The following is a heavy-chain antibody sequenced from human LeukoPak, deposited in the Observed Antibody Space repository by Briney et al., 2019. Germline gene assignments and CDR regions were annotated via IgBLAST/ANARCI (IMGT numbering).Heavy chain of an antibody. J-gene: IGHJ4*02. CDR2: INHSGST. V-gene: IGHV4-34*01. CDR1: GGSFSGYY. CDR3: ASRGQINNFDY. Sequence: SETLSLTCAVYGGSFSGYYWSWIRQPPGKGLEWIGEINHSGSTNYNPSLKSRVTISVDTSKNQFSLKLSSVTAADTAVYYCASRGQINNFDYWGQGTLVTVSS.